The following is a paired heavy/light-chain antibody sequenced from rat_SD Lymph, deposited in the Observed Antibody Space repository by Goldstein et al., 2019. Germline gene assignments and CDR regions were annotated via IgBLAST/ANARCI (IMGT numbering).Light chain of an antibody. CDR2: WMS. CDR3: QQVREYPLT. J-gene: IGKJ5*01. CDR1: KSLVYKDGKTY. V-gene: IGKV2S16*01. Sequence: DIVMTQGVLPNPVPSGESASITCRSSKSLVYKDGKTYLNWFLQRPGQSPQLLTYWMSTRASGVSDRFSGSGSGTYFTLKISRVRAEDAGVYYCQQVREYPLTFGSGTKLEIK.
Heavy chain of an antibody. CDR1: GFSLRIYS. Sequence: QVQLKESGPGLVQPSQTLSLTCTVSGFSLRIYSVHWVRQHSGKSLEWMGRMWSDGDTSYNSALTSRLSISRDTSKSQVFLKMNSLQTEDTGTYYCAREGYGYSSYGYYVMDAWGQGASVTVSS. J-gene: IGHJ4*01. CDR3: AREGYGYSSYGYYVMDA. V-gene: IGHV2S18*01. CDR2: MWSDGDT. D-gene: IGHD1-2*01.